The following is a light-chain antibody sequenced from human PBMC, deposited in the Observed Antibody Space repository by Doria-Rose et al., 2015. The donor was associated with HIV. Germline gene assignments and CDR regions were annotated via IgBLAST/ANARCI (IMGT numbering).Light chain of an antibody. J-gene: IGKJ1*01. CDR1: QSLSSTY. CDR3: HEYGTSWT. Sequence: EIVLTQSPGTLSLSPGERATLSCRASQSLSSTYLAWYQQKPGQAPSLLIYDGSTRATGIPDRFSASGSGTDFTLTSNRLEPEDCALYYCHEYGTSWTFGQGTKVEI. V-gene: IGKV3-20*01. CDR2: DGS.